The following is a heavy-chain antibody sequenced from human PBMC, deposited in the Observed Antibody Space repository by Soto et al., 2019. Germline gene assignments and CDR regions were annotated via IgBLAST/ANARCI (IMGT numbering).Heavy chain of an antibody. J-gene: IGHJ4*02. V-gene: IGHV4-30-4*01. CDR3: ARASGYREIGY. D-gene: IGHD5-18*01. CDR2: IYYSGST. Sequence: PSETLSLTCTVSGGSISSGDYYWSWIRQPPGKGLEWIGYIYYSGSTYYNPSLKSRVTISVDTSKNQFSLKLSSVTAADTAVYYCARASGYREIGYWGQGTLVTVSS. CDR1: GGSISSGDYY.